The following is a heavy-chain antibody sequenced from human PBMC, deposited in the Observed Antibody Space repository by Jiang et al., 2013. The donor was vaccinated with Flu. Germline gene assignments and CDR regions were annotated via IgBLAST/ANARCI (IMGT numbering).Heavy chain of an antibody. Sequence: KPTQTLTLTCTFSGFSLSTSGMCVSWIRQPPGKALEWLARIDWDDDKYYSTSLKTRLTISKDTSKNQVVLTMTNMDPVDTATYYCARIRIGDSRSFFDYWGQGTLVTVSS. CDR3: ARIRIGDSRSFFDY. J-gene: IGHJ4*02. CDR2: IDWDDDK. V-gene: IGHV2-70*11. D-gene: IGHD2-21*02. CDR1: GFSLSTSGMC.